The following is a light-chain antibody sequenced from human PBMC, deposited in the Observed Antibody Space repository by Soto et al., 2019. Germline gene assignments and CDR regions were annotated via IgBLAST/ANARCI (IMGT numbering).Light chain of an antibody. CDR3: EQDGCPVPST. CDR2: GAS. CDR1: QTISRNY. J-gene: IGKJ1*01. V-gene: IGKV3-20*01. Sequence: EVVLTQSPGTLSLSPGERATVSCRASQTISRNYLAWYQKKPVQAPRLLLYGASTMATGITDRFSGSGSGTDFTLTSDRLEPEDFAVHYCEQDGCPVPSTFGQGTKV.